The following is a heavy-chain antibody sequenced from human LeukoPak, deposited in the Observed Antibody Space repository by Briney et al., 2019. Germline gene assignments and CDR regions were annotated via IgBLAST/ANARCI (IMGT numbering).Heavy chain of an antibody. CDR3: AKGGGGAMENWFDP. CDR1: GFTFSDYY. CDR2: ISSSGSTI. V-gene: IGHV3-11*01. D-gene: IGHD3-16*01. J-gene: IGHJ5*02. Sequence: GGSLRLSCAASGFTFSDYYMSWIRQAPGKGLEWVSYISSSGSTIYYADSVKGRFTISRDNAKNSLYLQMNSLRAEDMALYYCAKGGGGAMENWFDPWGQGTLVTVSS.